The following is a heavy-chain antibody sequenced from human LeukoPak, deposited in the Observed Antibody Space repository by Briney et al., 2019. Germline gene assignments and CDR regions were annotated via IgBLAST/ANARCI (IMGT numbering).Heavy chain of an antibody. CDR3: SRSSGSHYYFDY. CDR1: GGTFSTNG. Sequence: GSSVKVSCKASGGTFSTNGISWVRQAPGQGLEWMGRIIPIFGPPKYAQKFQGTVTITTDESTSTAYMELSSLTSEDTALYYFSRSSGSHYYFDYWGQGTLVSVSS. J-gene: IGHJ4*02. CDR2: IIPIFGPP. D-gene: IGHD1-26*01. V-gene: IGHV1-69*05.